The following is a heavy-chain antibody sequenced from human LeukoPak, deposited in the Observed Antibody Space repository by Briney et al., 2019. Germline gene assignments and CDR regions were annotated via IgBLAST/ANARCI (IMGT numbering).Heavy chain of an antibody. V-gene: IGHV4-39*01. D-gene: IGHD6-6*01. CDR1: GGSISSSSYY. J-gene: IGHJ4*02. Sequence: SETLSLTCTVSGGSISSSSYYWGWIRQPPGKGLEWIGSIYYSGSTYYNPSLKSRVTISVDTSKNQFSLKLSSVTAADTAVYYCVWGRYSSSWPDFDYWGQGTLVTVSS. CDR3: VWGRYSSSWPDFDY. CDR2: IYYSGST.